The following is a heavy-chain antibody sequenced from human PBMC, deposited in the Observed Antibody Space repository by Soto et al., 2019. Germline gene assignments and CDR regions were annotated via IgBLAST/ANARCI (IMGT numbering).Heavy chain of an antibody. CDR2: ISGSGGST. J-gene: IGHJ4*02. D-gene: IGHD3-22*01. CDR3: AKDPAPYYYDSSGYYDY. CDR1: GFTFSSYA. V-gene: IGHV3-23*01. Sequence: GSLRLSCAASGFTFSSYAMSWVRQAPGKGLEWVSAISGSGGSTYYADSVKGRFTISRDNSKNTLYLQMNSLRAEGTAVYYCAKDPAPYYYDSSGYYDYWGQGTLVTVSS.